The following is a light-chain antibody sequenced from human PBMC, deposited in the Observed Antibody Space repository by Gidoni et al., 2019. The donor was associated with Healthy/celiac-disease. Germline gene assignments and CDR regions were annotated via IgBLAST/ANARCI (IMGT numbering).Light chain of an antibody. CDR1: QSLLHSNGYNY. CDR2: LGS. J-gene: IGKJ2*04. CDR3: MQALQTPSS. Sequence: DLVMTQSPLSLPVPPGEPASISCRSSQSLLHSNGYNYLDWYLQKPGQSPQLLIYLGSNRASGVPDRFSGSGSGTDFTLKISRVEAEDVGVYYCMQALQTPSSFGQGTKLEIK. V-gene: IGKV2-28*01.